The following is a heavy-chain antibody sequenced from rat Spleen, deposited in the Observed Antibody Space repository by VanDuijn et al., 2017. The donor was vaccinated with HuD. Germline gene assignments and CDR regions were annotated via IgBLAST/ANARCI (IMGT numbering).Heavy chain of an antibody. CDR2: ISNGGGKT. CDR3: ARLHYFDY. V-gene: IGHV5-25*01. J-gene: IGHJ2*01. CDR1: GFTFSNYY. Sequence: EVHLVESGGGLVQPGRSMKLSCAASGFTFSNYYMAWVRQSPTKGLEWVASISNGGGKTYYRDSVKGRFTVSRDNAKSTLYLQMDSLRSEDTATYYCARLHYFDYWGQGVMVTVSS.